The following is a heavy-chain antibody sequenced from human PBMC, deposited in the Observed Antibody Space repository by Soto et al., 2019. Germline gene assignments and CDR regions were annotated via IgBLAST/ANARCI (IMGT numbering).Heavy chain of an antibody. CDR1: GGTFSSYA. CDR3: ARISDTAMVTNYYYYGMDV. V-gene: IGHV1-69*13. D-gene: IGHD5-18*01. Sequence: SVKVSCKASGGTFSSYAISWVRQAPGQGLEWMGGIIPIFGTANYAQKFQGRVTITADESTSTAYMELSSLRSEDTAVYYCARISDTAMVTNYYYYGMDVWGQGTTVTVSS. J-gene: IGHJ6*02. CDR2: IIPIFGTA.